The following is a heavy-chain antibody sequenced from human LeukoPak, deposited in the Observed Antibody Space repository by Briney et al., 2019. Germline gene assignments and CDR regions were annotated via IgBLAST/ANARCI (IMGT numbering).Heavy chain of an antibody. J-gene: IGHJ2*01. V-gene: IGHV3-23*01. CDR1: GFTLSRYA. CDR2: ISGSGGST. D-gene: IGHD6-19*01. Sequence: GGSLRLSCAASGFTLSRYAMSWVRQAPGKGLEWVSAISGSGGSTYYADSVKGRFTISRDNSKNTLYLQMNSLRAEDTAVYYCAKGLSGWYYWYFDLWGRGTLVTVSS. CDR3: AKGLSGWYYWYFDL.